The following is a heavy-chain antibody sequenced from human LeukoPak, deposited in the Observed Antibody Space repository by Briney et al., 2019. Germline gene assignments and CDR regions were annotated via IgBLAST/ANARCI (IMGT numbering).Heavy chain of an antibody. V-gene: IGHV4-59*01. D-gene: IGHD3-3*01. CDR3: ARGAPYYDFWSGYSPFGWFDP. CDR1: GGSISSYY. J-gene: IGHJ5*02. CDR2: IYYSGST. Sequence: PSETLSLTCTVSGGSISSYYWSWIRQPPGKGLEWIGYIYYSGSTNYNPSVKSRVTISVDTSKNQFSLKLSSVTAADTAVYYCARGAPYYDFWSGYSPFGWFDPWGQGTLVTVSS.